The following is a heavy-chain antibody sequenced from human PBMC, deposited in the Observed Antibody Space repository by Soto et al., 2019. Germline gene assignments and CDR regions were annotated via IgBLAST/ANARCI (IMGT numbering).Heavy chain of an antibody. CDR3: TTLGSRYYCPKCAG. D-gene: IGHD1-26*01. Sequence: EVQLVESGGGLVTPGGSLRLSCAASGFTFSNAWMNWVRQAPGKGLEWVGVVKMKSEGATTHYAAPVSRQFTISRDDSDNSLSLQMSSRKSEAAAVDYCTTLGSRYYCPKCAGWGQGTTVTVSS. CDR1: GFTFSNAW. V-gene: IGHV3-15*07. J-gene: IGHJ6*02. CDR2: VKMKSEGATT.